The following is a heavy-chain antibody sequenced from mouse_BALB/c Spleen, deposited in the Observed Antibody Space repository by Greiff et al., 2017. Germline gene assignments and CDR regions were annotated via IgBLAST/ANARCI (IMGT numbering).Heavy chain of an antibody. CDR2: IDPSDSET. V-gene: IGHV1S126*01. CDR3: ARGTMITPFAY. CDR1: GYSFTSYW. D-gene: IGHD2-4*01. J-gene: IGHJ3*01. Sequence: VKLMESGPQLVRPGASVKISCKASGYSFTSYWMHWVKQRPGQGLEWIGMIDPSDSETRLNQKFKDKATLTVDKSSSTAYMQLSSPTSEDSAVYYCARGTMITPFAYWGQGTLVTVSA.